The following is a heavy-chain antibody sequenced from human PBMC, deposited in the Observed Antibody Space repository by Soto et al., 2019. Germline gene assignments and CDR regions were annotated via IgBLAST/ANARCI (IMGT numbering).Heavy chain of an antibody. CDR3: AHRLLAYYYDSSGSFDY. J-gene: IGHJ4*02. D-gene: IGHD3-22*01. V-gene: IGHV2-5*02. CDR1: GFSLSTSGVG. Sequence: SGPTLVNPTQTLTLTCTFSGFSLSTSGVGVGWIRQPPGKALEWLALIYWDDDKRYSPSLKSRLTITKDTSKNQVVLTMTNMDPVDTATYYRAHRLLAYYYDSSGSFDYWGQGTLVTVSS. CDR2: IYWDDDK.